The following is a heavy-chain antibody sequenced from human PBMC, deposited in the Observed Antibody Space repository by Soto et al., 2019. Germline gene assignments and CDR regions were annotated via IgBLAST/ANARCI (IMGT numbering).Heavy chain of an antibody. J-gene: IGHJ4*02. CDR2: IYGSSSTM. CDR1: GFTFSAFS. CDR3: ARDRPVDY. V-gene: IGHV3-48*02. Sequence: GESLRLSCAGSGFTFSAFSMNWVRQAPGKGLEWISYIYGSSSTMYYADSVKGRFSISRDNAKSSLYLQMNNLTHEDTAVYYCARDRPVDYWGQGT.